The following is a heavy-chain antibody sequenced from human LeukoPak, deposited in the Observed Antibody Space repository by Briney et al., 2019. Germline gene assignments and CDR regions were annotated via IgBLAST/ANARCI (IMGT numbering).Heavy chain of an antibody. Sequence: GGSLRLSCATSGFTFSSYWMHWVRQAPGKGLVWVSRLNSDGSSTSYADSVKGRFTISRDNAETTLHLQMNNLSAEDTAVYYCARASNRNSINFDYWGQGALVTVSS. V-gene: IGHV3-74*01. CDR3: ARASNRNSINFDY. D-gene: IGHD1-7*01. CDR1: GFTFSSYW. J-gene: IGHJ4*02. CDR2: LNSDGSST.